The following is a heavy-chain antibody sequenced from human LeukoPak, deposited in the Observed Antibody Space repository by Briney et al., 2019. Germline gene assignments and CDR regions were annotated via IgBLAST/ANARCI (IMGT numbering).Heavy chain of an antibody. Sequence: PGGSLRLSCAASGFTFSDYNMGWMRQAPGKGLEWVSYTRNSDNNMSYADSVKGRFTISRDNAKYSVYLQVNSLRAEDTAVYYCARRIAGDGSHAFDIWGQGTMVTVSS. CDR3: ARRIAGDGSHAFDI. V-gene: IGHV3-11*01. CDR1: GFTFSDYN. J-gene: IGHJ3*02. CDR2: TRNSDNNM. D-gene: IGHD6-19*01.